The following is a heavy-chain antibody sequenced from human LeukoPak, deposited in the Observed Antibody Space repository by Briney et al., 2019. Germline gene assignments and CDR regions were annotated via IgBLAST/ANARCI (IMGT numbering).Heavy chain of an antibody. CDR1: GGSISSYY. CDR2: IYYSGST. D-gene: IGHD6-19*01. Sequence: SETLSLTCTVSGGSISSYYWSWIRQPPGKGLEWIGYIYYSGSTNYNPSLKSRVTISVDTSKNQFSLKLSSVTAADTAVYYCARSIAVAGVDYWGQGTLVTVSS. V-gene: IGHV4-59*01. CDR3: ARSIAVAGVDY. J-gene: IGHJ4*02.